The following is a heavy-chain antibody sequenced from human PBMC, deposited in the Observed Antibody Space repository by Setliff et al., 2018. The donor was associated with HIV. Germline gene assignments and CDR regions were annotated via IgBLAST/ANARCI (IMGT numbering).Heavy chain of an antibody. CDR2: ISHSGST. CDR1: GYSISSGFY. V-gene: IGHV4-38-2*02. J-gene: IGHJ6*03. CDR3: ARDEEVVVTAIRDYYYYYMDV. Sequence: SETLSLTCAVSGYSISSGFYWGWIRQPPGKGLEWIGSISHSGSTYYNPPPKSRVTISVDTSKNQFSLKLSSVTAADTAVYYSARDEEVVVTAIRDYYYYYMDVWGKGTTVTVSS. D-gene: IGHD2-21*02.